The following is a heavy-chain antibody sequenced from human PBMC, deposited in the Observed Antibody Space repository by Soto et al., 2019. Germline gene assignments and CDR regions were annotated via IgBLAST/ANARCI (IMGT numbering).Heavy chain of an antibody. V-gene: IGHV1-69*13. D-gene: IGHD1-26*01. CDR3: ARDRFSGSYLGDY. Sequence: SVKVSCKASGGSFSSYAISWVRQAPGQGLEWMGGIIPIFGTANYAQKFQGRVTITADESTSTAYMELSSLRSEDTAVYYCARDRFSGSYLGDYWGQGTLVTVSS. CDR2: IIPIFGTA. J-gene: IGHJ4*02. CDR1: GGSFSSYA.